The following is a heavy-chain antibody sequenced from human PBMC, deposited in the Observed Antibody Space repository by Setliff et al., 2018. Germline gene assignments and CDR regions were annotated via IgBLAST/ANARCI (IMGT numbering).Heavy chain of an antibody. D-gene: IGHD3-22*01. CDR3: ARRDSTGFYGYSFDF. J-gene: IGHJ4*02. CDR1: GGTLTDYF. CDR2: IDHGGGS. Sequence: SETLSLTCTVSGGTLTDYFWSWVRQPPGKRLEWIGDIDHGGGSSYNPSLQSRVTLSLDTSENEFSLKLTSVSAADTAVYYCARRDSTGFYGYSFDFWGQGTLVTVSS. V-gene: IGHV4-34*01.